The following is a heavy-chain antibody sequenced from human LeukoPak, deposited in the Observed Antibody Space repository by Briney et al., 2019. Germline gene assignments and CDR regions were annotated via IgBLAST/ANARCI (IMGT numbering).Heavy chain of an antibody. CDR1: GYTFTSYG. J-gene: IGHJ3*02. V-gene: IGHV1-18*01. D-gene: IGHD3-3*01. Sequence: ASVKVSCKASGYTFTSYGISWVRQAPGQGLEWMGWISAYNGNTNYAQKLQGRVTMTTDTSTSTAYMELRSLRSDDTAVYYCARGLRFLEWSDAFDIWXXXTMVTVSS. CDR2: ISAYNGNT. CDR3: ARGLRFLEWSDAFDI.